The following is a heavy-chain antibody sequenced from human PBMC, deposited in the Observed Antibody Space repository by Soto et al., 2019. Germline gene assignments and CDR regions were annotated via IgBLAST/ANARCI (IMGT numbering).Heavy chain of an antibody. Sequence: GASVKVSCKASGYTFTSYYMHWVRQAPGQGLEWMGIINPSGGSTSYAQKFQGRVTMTRDTSTSTVYMELSSLRSEDTAVYYCARGGGIAAAGTDWDAFDIWGQGTMVTVSS. D-gene: IGHD6-13*01. V-gene: IGHV1-46*01. CDR3: ARGGGIAAAGTDWDAFDI. CDR2: INPSGGST. CDR1: GYTFTSYY. J-gene: IGHJ3*02.